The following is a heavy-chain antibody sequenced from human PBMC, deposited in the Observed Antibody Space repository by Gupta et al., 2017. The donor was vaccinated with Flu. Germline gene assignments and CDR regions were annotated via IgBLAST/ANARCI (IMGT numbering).Heavy chain of an antibody. CDR1: GGSFSGYY. D-gene: IGHD3-16*01. J-gene: IGHJ5*02. V-gene: IGHV4-34*02. Sequence: QVELQQRGAGLLKPAETLSLTCTVSGGSFSGYYWSWIRQPPGKGLEWIGETNHSGTTHYNPSRERRVAMSVDKSKKQVSLKVTSLSEADKGVYYCARGDCAADGWGGWWFDLWGQGTLVAVS. CDR3: ARGDCAADGWGGWWFDL. CDR2: TNHSGTT.